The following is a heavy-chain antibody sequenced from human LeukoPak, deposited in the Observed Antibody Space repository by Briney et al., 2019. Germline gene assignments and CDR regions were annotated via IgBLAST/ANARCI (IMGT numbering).Heavy chain of an antibody. Sequence: GESLKISCKGSGYSFTSDWIGWVRQMPGKGLEWMGIIYPGDSDTRYSPSFQGQVTISADKSISTAYLQWSSLKASDTAMYYCARHTFLYSYYYYMDVWGKGTTVTVSS. D-gene: IGHD3-16*01. CDR1: GYSFTSDW. CDR3: ARHTFLYSYYYYMDV. CDR2: IYPGDSDT. J-gene: IGHJ6*03. V-gene: IGHV5-51*01.